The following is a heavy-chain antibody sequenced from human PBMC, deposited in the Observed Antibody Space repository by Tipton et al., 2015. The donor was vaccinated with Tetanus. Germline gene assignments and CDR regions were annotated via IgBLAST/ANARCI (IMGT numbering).Heavy chain of an antibody. J-gene: IGHJ1*01. CDR3: ARQDTLNYYYVGYFHD. D-gene: IGHD3-22*01. CDR1: GASINAGGYL. V-gene: IGHV4-61*08. Sequence: TLSLTCNVFGASINAGGYLWTWVRQHPGKGLEWIGYSHYSGSTSSNPSLKSRVTISLDTSKSQFSLQLRSVTAADTAVYYCARQDTLNYYYVGYFHDWGQGTLVTVSS. CDR2: SHYSGST.